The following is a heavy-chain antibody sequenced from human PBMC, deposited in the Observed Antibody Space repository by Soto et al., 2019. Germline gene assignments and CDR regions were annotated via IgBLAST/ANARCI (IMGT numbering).Heavy chain of an antibody. D-gene: IGHD3-22*01. Sequence: PSETLSLTCAVYGGYFSGYYWSWIRQPPGKGLEWIGEINHSGSANYNPSLKSRVTISVDTSKNQFSLKLSSVTAADTAVYYCARMRYYYDSSGYYRVWGQGTLVTVSS. CDR1: GGYFSGYY. CDR3: ARMRYYYDSSGYYRV. J-gene: IGHJ4*02. V-gene: IGHV4-34*01. CDR2: INHSGSA.